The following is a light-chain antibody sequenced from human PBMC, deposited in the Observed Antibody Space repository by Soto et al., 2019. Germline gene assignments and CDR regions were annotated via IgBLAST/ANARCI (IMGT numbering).Light chain of an antibody. V-gene: IGKV3-20*01. CDR3: QQYGSSPIN. CDR2: GEF. J-gene: IGKJ5*01. CDR1: QSISSY. Sequence: EVVLTQSPDTLSLPPGERATLSCRASQSISSYLAWYQQKPGQAPRLLIYGEFSRATGIPDRFSGSGSGTDFTLTISRLEPEDYAGYHCQQYGSSPINFAQGTRLEMK.